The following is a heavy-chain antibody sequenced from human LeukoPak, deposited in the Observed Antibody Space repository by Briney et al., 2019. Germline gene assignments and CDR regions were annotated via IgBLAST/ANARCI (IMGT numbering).Heavy chain of an antibody. CDR1: GFTFSNYA. CDR2: INQDGSEK. CDR3: ARDHAFSYYYYYMDV. D-gene: IGHD3-3*01. J-gene: IGHJ6*03. Sequence: PGGSLRLSCAASGFTFSNYAMSWVRQAPGKGLEWVANINQDGSEKYYVDSVKGRFTISRDNAKNSLYLQMNSLRAEDTAVYYCARDHAFSYYYYYMDVWGKGTTVTVSS. V-gene: IGHV3-7*01.